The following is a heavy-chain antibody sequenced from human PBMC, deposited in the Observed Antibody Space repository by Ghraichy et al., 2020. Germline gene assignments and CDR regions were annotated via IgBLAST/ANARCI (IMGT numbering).Heavy chain of an antibody. CDR1: GYTFTSYN. J-gene: IGHJ4*02. D-gene: IGHD1-26*01. CDR2: IYPSGGGT. Sequence: ASVKVSCKASGYTFTSYNVHWVRQAPGQGLEWMAIIYPSGGGTRYAQNFQGRVTMTRDKSTSTVYMELSSLKSEDTAVYYCARDFSGSYTTDFWGQGTLVTVSS. CDR3: ARDFSGSYTTDF. V-gene: IGHV1-46*01.